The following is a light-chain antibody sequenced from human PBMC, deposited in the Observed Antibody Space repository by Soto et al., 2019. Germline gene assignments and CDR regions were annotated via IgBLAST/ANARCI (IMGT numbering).Light chain of an antibody. CDR3: HQYHGTPWT. J-gene: IGKJ1*01. V-gene: IGKV4-1*01. CDR2: WAS. CDR1: HSNMHGGNNYNL. Sequence: DIVLTQSPDSLAVSLGERATINCHSSHSNMHGGNNYNLLAWYQQKPGQPPRVLIYWASTRESGVPDRFSGSGSGTDFTLTISSLQAEDVAVYYCHQYHGTPWTFGQGTKVEI.